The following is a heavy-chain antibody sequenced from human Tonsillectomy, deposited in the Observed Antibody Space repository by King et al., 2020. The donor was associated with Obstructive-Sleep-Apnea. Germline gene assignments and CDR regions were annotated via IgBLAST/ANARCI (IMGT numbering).Heavy chain of an antibody. D-gene: IGHD3-22*01. CDR1: GFTFSSSA. CDR3: ARAPSYYDSSGYDY. J-gene: IGHJ4*02. V-gene: IGHV3-30*04. Sequence: VQLVESGGGVVQPGRSLRLCCAASGFTFSSSAMHWVLQAPGKGLEWVAIMSYDGTSKNYADSVRGRFTISRDNSKKTMYLQMNSPRAEDTAVYYCARAPSYYDSSGYDYWGQGTLVTVSS. CDR2: MSYDGTSK.